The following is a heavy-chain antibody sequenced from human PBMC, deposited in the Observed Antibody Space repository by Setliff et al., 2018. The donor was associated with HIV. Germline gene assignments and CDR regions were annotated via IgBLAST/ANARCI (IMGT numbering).Heavy chain of an antibody. CDR2: INTDGSSI. CDR3: VKDRTYMAFDI. Sequence: PGGSLRLSCVASGFTFSNYWMHWVRQAPGKGLVWVSRINTDGSSISHADSVKGRFTISRDNAKNTLFLQMNSLRAEDTAVYYCVKDRTYMAFDIWGQGTMVTVSS. D-gene: IGHD1-20*01. V-gene: IGHV3-74*01. J-gene: IGHJ3*02. CDR1: GFTFSNYW.